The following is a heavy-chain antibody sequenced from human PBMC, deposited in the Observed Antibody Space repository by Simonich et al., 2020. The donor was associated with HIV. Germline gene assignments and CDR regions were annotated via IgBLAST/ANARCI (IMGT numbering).Heavy chain of an antibody. V-gene: IGHV1-24*01. CDR1: GHSLAELS. D-gene: IGHD3-9*01. CDR3: ATWEVKDDVLTGFTYWYFDL. Sequence: QVQLVQSGAEVKKPGASVKVSCKVSGHSLAELSMNWVRQTPGRGLEWMGGFDPELGETIYEHKLQGRVTMTEDTSTDTAYMELSGLRSEDTALYYCATWEVKDDVLTGFTYWYFDLWGRGTLVTVSS. CDR2: FDPELGET. J-gene: IGHJ2*01.